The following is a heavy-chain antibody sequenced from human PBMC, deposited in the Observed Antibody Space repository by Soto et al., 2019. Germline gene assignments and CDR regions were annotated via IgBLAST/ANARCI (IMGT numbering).Heavy chain of an antibody. CDR1: GFDFGTYA. D-gene: IGHD4-17*01. Sequence: EVHLLESGGTLVQPGGSLRLSCAASGFDFGTYAMTWVRQAPGKGLVWVSGITYSGDATYYADSVKGRFTISRDHSRNTLYLQMNSLRADDTAMYYCAKDWPGTSSVTSDYWGQGTLVTVSS. CDR2: ITYSGDAT. J-gene: IGHJ4*02. CDR3: AKDWPGTSSVTSDY. V-gene: IGHV3-23*01.